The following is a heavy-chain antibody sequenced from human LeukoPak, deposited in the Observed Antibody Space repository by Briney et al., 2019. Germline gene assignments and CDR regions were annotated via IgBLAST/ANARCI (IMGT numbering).Heavy chain of an antibody. J-gene: IGHJ4*02. CDR2: IYHNGSF. CDR3: ARDSRIVGTTSVWYYFDY. CDR1: GGSISSGDYY. V-gene: IGHV4-30-4*01. D-gene: IGHD1-26*01. Sequence: SETLSLTCTVSGGSISSGDYYWMWLRQPPGKGLEWFGFIYHNGSFHYNPSLKSRLTISVDTSKNQFSLNLRSLTAPDTAVYFCARDSRIVGTTSVWYYFDYWGQGNLVTVS.